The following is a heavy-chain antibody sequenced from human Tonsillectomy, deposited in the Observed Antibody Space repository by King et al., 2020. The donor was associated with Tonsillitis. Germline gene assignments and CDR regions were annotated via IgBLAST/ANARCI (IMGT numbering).Heavy chain of an antibody. Sequence: VQLVESGGGVVQPGKSLRLSCAASGFTFISFGMHWVRQAPGKGLEWVAVISYDGNNKYYVDSVKGRFSISRDNSNNTLFLQMNSLGPEDTAVYYCAKDRGIEWRPFFDMDVWGKGTTVTVSS. D-gene: IGHD6-13*01. CDR1: GFTFISFG. J-gene: IGHJ6*03. CDR2: ISYDGNNK. V-gene: IGHV3-30*18. CDR3: AKDRGIEWRPFFDMDV.